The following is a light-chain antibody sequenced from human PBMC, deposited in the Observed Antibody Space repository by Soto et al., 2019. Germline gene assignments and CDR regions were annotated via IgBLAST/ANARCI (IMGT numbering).Light chain of an antibody. CDR2: GAS. CDR1: QSVSSSY. J-gene: IGKJ3*01. CDR3: QHYGRSAL. Sequence: EIVLTQSPGTLSLSPGERATLSCRASQSVSSSYLAWYQQKPGQAPRLLIYGASSRATGIPDRFSGSGSGTDFTLTISRLEPEYFAVYYCQHYGRSALFGPGTKVDIK. V-gene: IGKV3-20*01.